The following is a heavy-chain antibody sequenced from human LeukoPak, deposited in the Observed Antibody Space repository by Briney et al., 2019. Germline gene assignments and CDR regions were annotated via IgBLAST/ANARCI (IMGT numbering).Heavy chain of an antibody. Sequence: PGGSLRLSCAASGFTFSYYWMSWVRQAPGKGLEWVALISYDGSYQYSADSVRGRFTISRDNSRNSLYLQMNSLRAEDTAFYYCTKGGFKYFDWSYFDYWGQGTLVTVSS. J-gene: IGHJ4*02. V-gene: IGHV3-30*18. D-gene: IGHD3-9*01. CDR3: TKGGFKYFDWSYFDY. CDR1: GFTFSYYW. CDR2: ISYDGSYQ.